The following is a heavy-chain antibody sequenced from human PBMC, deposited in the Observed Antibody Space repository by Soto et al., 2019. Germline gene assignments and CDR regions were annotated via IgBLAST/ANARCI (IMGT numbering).Heavy chain of an antibody. J-gene: IGHJ6*02. CDR1: GGSFSGYY. CDR3: ERGGDFWSGYYFYYYGMDV. D-gene: IGHD3-3*01. V-gene: IGHV4-34*01. CDR2: INHSGST. Sequence: SETLSLTCAVYGGSFSGYYWSWIRQPPGKGLEWIGEINHSGSTNYNPSLKSRVTISVDTSKNQFSLKLSSVTAADTAVYYCERGGDFWSGYYFYYYGMDVWGQGTTVTVSS.